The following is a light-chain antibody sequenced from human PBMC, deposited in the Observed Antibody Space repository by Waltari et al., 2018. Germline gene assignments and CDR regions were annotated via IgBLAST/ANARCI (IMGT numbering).Light chain of an antibody. V-gene: IGKV1-27*01. CDR2: AAS. CDR3: QKYNTAPWT. J-gene: IGKJ1*01. CDR1: QGISNY. Sequence: DIQMTQSPSSLSASVGDRVTITCRASQGISNYLAWYQQKPGKIPKLLIYAASTLHSGVPSRFRGSGSGTDFALTISGLQPEDVATYYCQKYNTAPWTFGQGTKVEIE.